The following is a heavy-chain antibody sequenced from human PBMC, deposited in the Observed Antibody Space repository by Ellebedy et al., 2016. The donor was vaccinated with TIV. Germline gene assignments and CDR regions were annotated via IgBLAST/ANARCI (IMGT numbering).Heavy chain of an antibody. D-gene: IGHD6-19*01. CDR2: ISYDGSNK. V-gene: IGHV3-30*03. CDR1: GFTFSSYG. Sequence: PGGSLRLSCAASGFTFSSYGMHWVRQAPGKGLERVAVISYDGSNKYYADSVKGRFTISRDNSKNTLYLQMNSLRAEDTAVYYCARDLLAVAATSIYYYYGMDVWGQGTTVTVSS. CDR3: ARDLLAVAATSIYYYYGMDV. J-gene: IGHJ6*02.